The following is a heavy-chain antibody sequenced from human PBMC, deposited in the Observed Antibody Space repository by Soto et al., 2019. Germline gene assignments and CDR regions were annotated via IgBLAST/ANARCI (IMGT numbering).Heavy chain of an antibody. J-gene: IGHJ5*02. CDR2: IIPIFGTA. CDR3: ARVRDYVSWFDP. Sequence: ASVKVSCKASGGTFSSYAISWVRQAPGQGLEWMGGIIPIFGTANYAQKFQGRVTITADESTSTAYMELSSLRSEDTAVYYCARVRDYVSWFDPWGQGTLVTVSS. D-gene: IGHD4-17*01. CDR1: GGTFSSYA. V-gene: IGHV1-69*13.